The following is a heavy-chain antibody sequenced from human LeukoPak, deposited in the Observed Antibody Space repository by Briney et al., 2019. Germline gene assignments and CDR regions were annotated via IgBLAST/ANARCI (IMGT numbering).Heavy chain of an antibody. J-gene: IGHJ4*02. V-gene: IGHV3-23*01. CDR2: ISGSGGST. CDR3: AKGPYYDILTGYQDY. Sequence: GGSLRLSCAASGFTFSSYAKSWVRQAPGKGLEWVSAISGSGGSTYYADSVKGRFTISRDNSKNTLYLQMNSLRAEDTAVYYCAKGPYYDILTGYQDYWGQGTLVTVSS. D-gene: IGHD3-9*01. CDR1: GFTFSSYA.